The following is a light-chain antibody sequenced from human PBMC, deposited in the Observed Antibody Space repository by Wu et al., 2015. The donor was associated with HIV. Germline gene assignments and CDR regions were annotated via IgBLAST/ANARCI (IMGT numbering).Light chain of an antibody. V-gene: IGKV3-11*01. CDR1: QSVTNS. J-gene: IGKJ4*01. CDR2: SSI. CDR3: QQRDDRPPGLT. Sequence: EVVLTQSPATLSLSPGERATLSCRASQSVTNSLAWYQQKPGQAPRLLLYSSIYRATGIPARFSGSASGTDFTLTISSLESEDFAVYYCQQRDDRPPGLTFGGGTRVEIK.